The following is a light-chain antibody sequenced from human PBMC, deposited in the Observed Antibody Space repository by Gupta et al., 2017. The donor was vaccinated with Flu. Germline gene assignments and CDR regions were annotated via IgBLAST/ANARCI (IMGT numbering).Light chain of an antibody. J-gene: IGKJ1*01. Sequence: PGTLSLSAGERASRSGRDGVSSNYLAWYQQKPGQAPRLLIYGASRRATGIPDRFSGSGSGTDFTLTISRLEPEDFAVYFCQQYDSSQWTFGQGTKVEAK. V-gene: IGKV3-20*01. CDR3: QQYDSSQWT. CDR2: GAS. CDR1: VSSNY.